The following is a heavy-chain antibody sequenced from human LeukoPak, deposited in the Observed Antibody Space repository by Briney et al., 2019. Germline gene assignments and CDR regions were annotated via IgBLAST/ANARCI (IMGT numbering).Heavy chain of an antibody. V-gene: IGHV1-2*02. J-gene: IGHJ6*03. D-gene: IGHD3-3*01. CDR2: INPNSGGT. Sequence: ASVKVSCKASGYTFTGYYMHWVRQAPGQGLGWMGWINPNSGGTNYAQKFQGRVTMTRDTSIGTAYMELSRLRSDDTAVYYCASSYYDFWSGYGENYYMDVWGKGTTVTVSS. CDR1: GYTFTGYY. CDR3: ASSYYDFWSGYGENYYMDV.